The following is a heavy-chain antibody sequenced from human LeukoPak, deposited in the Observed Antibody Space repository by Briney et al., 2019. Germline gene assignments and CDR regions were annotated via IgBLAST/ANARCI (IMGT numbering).Heavy chain of an antibody. V-gene: IGHV4-34*01. CDR3: ARGVGIVLMVYAIRVDY. CDR2: INHSGST. D-gene: IGHD2-8*01. CDR1: GGSFSGYY. Sequence: SETLSLTCAVYGGSFSGYYWSWIRQPPGKGLEWIGEINHSGSTNYHPSLKSRVTISVDTSKNQFSLKLSSVTAADTAVYYCARGVGIVLMVYAIRVDYWGQGTLVTVSS. J-gene: IGHJ4*02.